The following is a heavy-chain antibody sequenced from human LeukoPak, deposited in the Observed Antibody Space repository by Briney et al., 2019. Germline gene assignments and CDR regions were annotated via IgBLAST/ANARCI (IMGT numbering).Heavy chain of an antibody. CDR3: ARDWRDSSGKFPNDAFDI. D-gene: IGHD3-22*01. CDR1: GFTFSRSW. Sequence: GGSLRLSCAASGFTFSRSWMHWVRQAPGKGLEWVASIKEDGSEKYYVDSVKGRFTISRDNAKNSLYLQMNSLRAEDTAVYYCARDWRDSSGKFPNDAFDIWGQGTMVTVSS. V-gene: IGHV3-7*01. CDR2: IKEDGSEK. J-gene: IGHJ3*02.